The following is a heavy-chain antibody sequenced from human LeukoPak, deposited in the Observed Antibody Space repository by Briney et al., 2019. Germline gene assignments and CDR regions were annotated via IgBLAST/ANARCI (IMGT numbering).Heavy chain of an antibody. D-gene: IGHD6-13*01. CDR3: ARETSYSSSWYGAFDI. CDR2: IKQDGSEK. V-gene: IGHV3-7*01. Sequence: GGSLRLSCAAPGFTFSSYWMSWVRQAPGKGLEWVANIKQDGSEKYYVDSVKGRFTISRDNAKNSLYLQMNSLRAEDTAVYYCARETSYSSSWYGAFDIWGQGTMVTVSS. J-gene: IGHJ3*02. CDR1: GFTFSSYW.